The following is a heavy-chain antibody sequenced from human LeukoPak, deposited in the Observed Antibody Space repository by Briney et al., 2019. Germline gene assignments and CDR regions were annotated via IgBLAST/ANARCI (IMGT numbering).Heavy chain of an antibody. Sequence: GGSLRLSCAASGFTFRSFSMNWVRQAPGKGLEWVSAIDSSTTRIYYANSVRGRFTISRDNAKNSLDLRMNSLRAEDTAVYYCVRGGTYCDSTCKGADYWGQGTLVAVSA. CDR2: IDSSTTRI. D-gene: IGHD2/OR15-2a*01. CDR3: VRGGTYCDSTCKGADY. J-gene: IGHJ4*02. V-gene: IGHV3-21*01. CDR1: GFTFRSFS.